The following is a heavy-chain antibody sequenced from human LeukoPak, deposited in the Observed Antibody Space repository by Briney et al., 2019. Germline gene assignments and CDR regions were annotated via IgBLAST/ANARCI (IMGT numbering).Heavy chain of an antibody. Sequence: SETLSLTCAVSGGSISSSNWWSWVRQPPGKGLEWIGEIYHSGSTNYNPSLKSRVTISVDKSKNQFSLKLSSVTAADTAVYYCARARRSGSYYKTFDYWGQGTPVTVSS. J-gene: IGHJ4*02. CDR3: ARARRSGSYYKTFDY. CDR1: GGSISSSNW. V-gene: IGHV4-4*02. CDR2: IYHSGST. D-gene: IGHD3-10*01.